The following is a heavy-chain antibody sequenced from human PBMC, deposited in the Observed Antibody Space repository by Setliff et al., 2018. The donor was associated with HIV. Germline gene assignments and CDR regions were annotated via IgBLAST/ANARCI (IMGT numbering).Heavy chain of an antibody. J-gene: IGHJ4*02. CDR3: ARXXXXXXFDX. CDR1: GGTFSSYA. V-gene: IGHV1-69*13. Sequence: SVKVSCKASGGTFSSYAISWVRQAPGQGLEWMGGIIPIFGTANYAQRFQGRVTITADXXTSTAXMELSSMRSEDTAVYYCARXXXXXXFDXWGRGTLVTVSS. CDR2: IIPIFGTA.